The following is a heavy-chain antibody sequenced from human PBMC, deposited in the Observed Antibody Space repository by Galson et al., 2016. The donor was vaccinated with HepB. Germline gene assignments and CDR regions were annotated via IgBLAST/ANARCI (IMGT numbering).Heavy chain of an antibody. D-gene: IGHD5-12*01. J-gene: IGHJ4*02. Sequence: TLSLTCSVSDGSINSGGYYWSWIRQLPLKGLEWIGYVFYSGTTYYNPSHRSRVTISIDTSNRQFSLNLSSVTAADTAVYYCARIKDSGYNPGLFFDSWGQGILVSVSS. V-gene: IGHV4-31*03. CDR2: VFYSGTT. CDR3: ARIKDSGYNPGLFFDS. CDR1: DGSINSGGYY.